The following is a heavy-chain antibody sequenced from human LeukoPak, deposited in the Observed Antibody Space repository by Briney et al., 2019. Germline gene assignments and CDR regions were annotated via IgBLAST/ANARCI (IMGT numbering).Heavy chain of an antibody. CDR3: ASPETYYDFWSGYVPQYDY. D-gene: IGHD3-3*01. J-gene: IGHJ4*02. Sequence: SVKVSCKASGGTFSSYAISWVRPAPGQGLEWMGGIIPIFGTANYAQKFQGRVTITTDESTSTAYMELSSLRSEDTAVYYCASPETYYDFWSGYVPQYDYWGQGTLVTVSS. CDR1: GGTFSSYA. V-gene: IGHV1-69*05. CDR2: IIPIFGTA.